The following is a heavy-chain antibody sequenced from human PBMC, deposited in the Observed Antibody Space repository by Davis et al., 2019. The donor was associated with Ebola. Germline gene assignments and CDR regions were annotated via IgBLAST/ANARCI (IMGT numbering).Heavy chain of an antibody. J-gene: IGHJ6*02. CDR2: IDWDDDN. CDR1: GFSLSNARMG. V-gene: IGHV2-70*11. CDR3: ARTLVDTAMIWYYYYGMDV. Sequence: SGPTLVKPTETLTLTCTVSGFSLSNARMGVSWIRQPPGKALEWLARIDWDDDNYYSTSLKTRLTISKDTSKNQVVLTMTNMDPVDTATYYCARTLVDTAMIWYYYYGMDVWGQGTTVTVSS. D-gene: IGHD5-18*01.